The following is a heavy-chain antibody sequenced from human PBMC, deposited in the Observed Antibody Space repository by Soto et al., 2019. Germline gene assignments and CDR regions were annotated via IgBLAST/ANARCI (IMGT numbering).Heavy chain of an antibody. V-gene: IGHV3-23*01. D-gene: IGHD6-6*01. CDR1: GFTFSSYA. Sequence: QPGGSLRLSCAASGFTFSSYAISWVRQAPGKGLEWVSAISGSGGSTYYADSVKGRFTISRDNSKNTLYLQMNSLRAEDTAVYYCAKDYGSSPYYFDYWGQGTLVTVSS. CDR3: AKDYGSSPYYFDY. J-gene: IGHJ4*02. CDR2: ISGSGGST.